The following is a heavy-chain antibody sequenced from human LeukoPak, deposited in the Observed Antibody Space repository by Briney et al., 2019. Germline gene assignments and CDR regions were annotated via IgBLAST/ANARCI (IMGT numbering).Heavy chain of an antibody. D-gene: IGHD3-22*01. J-gene: IGHJ4*02. CDR3: AGWYYDSSGIRY. V-gene: IGHV3-30*02. CDR1: GFTFSSYG. Sequence: GGSLRLSCAASGFTFSSYGMHWVRQAPGKGLEWVAFIRYDGSNKYYADSVKGRFTISRDNSKNTLYLQMNSLRAEDTAVYYCAGWYYDSSGIRYWGQGTLATVSS. CDR2: IRYDGSNK.